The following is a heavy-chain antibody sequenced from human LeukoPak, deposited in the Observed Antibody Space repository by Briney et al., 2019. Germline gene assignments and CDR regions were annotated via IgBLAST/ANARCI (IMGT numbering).Heavy chain of an antibody. V-gene: IGHV1-8*01. Sequence: ASVKVSCKASGYTFTDYDINWVRRATGQGLEWMGWMNPNSGNTGYAQRFQGRVTMTRSTSISTAYMELSSLTSEDTAVYYCARVSLGYCSGGTCYFQDHWGQGTLVTVSS. D-gene: IGHD2-15*01. J-gene: IGHJ4*02. CDR1: GYTFTDYD. CDR3: ARVSLGYCSGGTCYFQDH. CDR2: MNPNSGNT.